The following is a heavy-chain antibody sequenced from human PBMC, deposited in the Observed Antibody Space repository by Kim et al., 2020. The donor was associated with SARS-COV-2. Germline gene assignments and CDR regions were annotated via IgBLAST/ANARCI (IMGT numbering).Heavy chain of an antibody. CDR3: ARGVTGTLFTYFDT. CDR2: INYSGSD. D-gene: IGHD1-7*01. CDR1: GGSISSSSYY. J-gene: IGHJ5*02. V-gene: IGHV4-39*07. Sequence: SETLSLTCTVSGGSISSSSYYWAWIRQPPGKGLEWIGIINYSGSDYYNPSLNSRVTMSVDTSKNQFSLNVRSMTAADTAVYYCARGVTGTLFTYFDTWGQGTLVTVSS.